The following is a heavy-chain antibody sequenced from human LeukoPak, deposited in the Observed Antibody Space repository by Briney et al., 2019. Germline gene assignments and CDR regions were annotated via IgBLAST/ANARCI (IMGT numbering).Heavy chain of an antibody. Sequence: GGSLRLSCSASGFTFNRXXLHWVHQAPGYGLEXVSXISSNGATTYYADSVKGRFTISRDNSKNTLYLQMSSLRADDTAVYYCVKDRSIAAPNNDFFDSWGQGALVTVSS. CDR2: ISSNGATT. J-gene: IGHJ4*02. CDR1: GFTFNRXX. V-gene: IGHV3-64D*06. D-gene: IGHD6-6*01. CDR3: VKDRSIAAPNNDFFDS.